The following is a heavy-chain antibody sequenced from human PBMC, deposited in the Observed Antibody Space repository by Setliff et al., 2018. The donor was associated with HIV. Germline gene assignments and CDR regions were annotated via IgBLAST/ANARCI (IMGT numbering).Heavy chain of an antibody. CDR3: ARLKTGPAPVDY. CDR2: KYNGGNI. Sequence: KTSETLSLTCTLSGDSISSGFYYWGWIRQPPGKGLEWIGSKYNGGNIYYNPSLKSRVTISIDTSKNQFYLKLSSVTAADMAVYFCARLKTGPAPVDYWGQGTLVTVSS. V-gene: IGHV4-39*01. CDR1: GDSISSGFYY. J-gene: IGHJ4*02. D-gene: IGHD1-1*01.